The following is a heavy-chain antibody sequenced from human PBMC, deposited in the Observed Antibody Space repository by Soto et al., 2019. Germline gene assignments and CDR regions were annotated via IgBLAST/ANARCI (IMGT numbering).Heavy chain of an antibody. CDR1: GFTFSCHG. CDR3: AKDPGTDYFDS. J-gene: IGHJ4*02. V-gene: IGHV3-33*06. CDR2: MWYDGSNK. Sequence: GGSLRLSCAASGFTFSCHGIHWVRQAPGKGLEWVAVMWYDGSNKYYADSVKGRFTISRDNAKNTLYLQMNSLRAEDTAVYYCAKDPGTDYFDSWGQGTLVTVSS.